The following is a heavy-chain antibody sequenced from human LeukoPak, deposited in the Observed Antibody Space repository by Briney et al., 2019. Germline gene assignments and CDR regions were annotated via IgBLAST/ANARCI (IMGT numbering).Heavy chain of an antibody. CDR3: ATSTVAKYDY. CDR1: GFTFINYA. Sequence: GGSLRLSCAASGFTFINYAMTWVRQAPGKGLEWVSAISGSGDSTFNADSVKGRFTISRDNSKNTLYLQMNSLRAEDTALYYCATSTVAKYDYWGQGTLVTVSS. V-gene: IGHV3-23*01. CDR2: ISGSGDST. J-gene: IGHJ4*02. D-gene: IGHD4-11*01.